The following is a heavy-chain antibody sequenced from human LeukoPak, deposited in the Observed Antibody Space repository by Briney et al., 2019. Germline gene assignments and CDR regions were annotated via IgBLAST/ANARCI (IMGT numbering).Heavy chain of an antibody. CDR1: GGSISSSSYY. V-gene: IGHV4-39*01. CDR3: ARHGSIATGAFTH. CDR2: IYYSGST. D-gene: IGHD6-13*01. Sequence: KPSETLSLTCTVSGGSISSSSYYWGGIGKPQGRGREGIGSIYYSGSTYYNPSLKSRVTISVDTSKNQFSLKLGSVTAADTAVYYCARHGSIATGAFTHWGQGTLVTVSS. J-gene: IGHJ4*02.